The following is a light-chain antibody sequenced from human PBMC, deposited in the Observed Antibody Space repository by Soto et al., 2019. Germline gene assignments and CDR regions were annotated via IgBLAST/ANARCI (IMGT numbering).Light chain of an antibody. CDR2: EGT. CDR1: SRDVGGYNL. V-gene: IGLV2-23*01. CDR3: CARADTSSVL. Sequence: QSVLTQPASVSGSPGQSIIISCTGTSRDVGGYNLFSWYQQYPDKAPKLIIYEGTKWPSGVSNRFSGSWSGDTASLTISGLQAEDEADYYCCARADTSSVLFGGGTKVTVL. J-gene: IGLJ2*01.